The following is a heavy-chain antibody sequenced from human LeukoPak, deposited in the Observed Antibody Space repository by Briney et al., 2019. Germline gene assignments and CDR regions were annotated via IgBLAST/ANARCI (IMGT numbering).Heavy chain of an antibody. CDR1: GYSFTSYW. CDR2: IYPGDSDT. D-gene: IGHD2-15*01. J-gene: IGHJ5*02. Sequence: GESLKISCKGSGYSFTSYWIGWVRQMPGKGLEWMGIIYPGDSDTRYSPSFQGQVTISADKSISTAYLQWGSLKASDTAMYYCARGQGYCSGGSCLQGDWFVPWGQGTLVTVSS. CDR3: ARGQGYCSGGSCLQGDWFVP. V-gene: IGHV5-51*01.